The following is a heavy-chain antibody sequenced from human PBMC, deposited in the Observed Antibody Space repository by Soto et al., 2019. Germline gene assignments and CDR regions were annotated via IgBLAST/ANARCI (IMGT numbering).Heavy chain of an antibody. V-gene: IGHV6-1*01. CDR3: ARDTPDFTRGFDY. J-gene: IGHJ4*02. D-gene: IGHD2-2*01. CDR2: TYYRSKWIQ. CDR1: GDSVSNNGAT. Sequence: SQTLSLTCAISGDSVSNNGATWNWIRQSPSGGLEWLGRTYYRSKWIQDYAISVKSRLTINPDTSRNQFSLHLNSVTPEDTAVYYCARDTPDFTRGFDYWGPRILVTLSS.